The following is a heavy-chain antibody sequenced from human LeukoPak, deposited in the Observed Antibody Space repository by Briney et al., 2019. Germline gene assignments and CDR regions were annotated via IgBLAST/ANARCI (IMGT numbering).Heavy chain of an antibody. J-gene: IGHJ4*02. Sequence: PGGSLRLSCAASGFTFSSYAMHWVRQAPGKGLEWVAIISSDGSQKFYADSVKGRFTISRDNSKNTLYLQMDSLRAEDTAVYYYAKEMGPMVHGDYWGQGTLVTVSS. D-gene: IGHD2-8*01. CDR1: GFTFSSYA. CDR2: ISSDGSQK. CDR3: AKEMGPMVHGDY. V-gene: IGHV3-30*18.